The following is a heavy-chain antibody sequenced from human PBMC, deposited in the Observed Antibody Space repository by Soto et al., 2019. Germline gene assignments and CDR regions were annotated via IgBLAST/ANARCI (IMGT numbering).Heavy chain of an antibody. CDR2: ISYSGAT. V-gene: IGHV4-59*08. CDR3: ARGFAIDWYTYYFDY. CDR1: GASISGYH. Sequence: SETLSLTCTVSGASISGYHWSWIRRPPGKGLECLGYISYSGATNYNPSLKSRVTMSIDTSKNQFSLQLNSVTAADTAVYYCARGFAIDWYTYYFDYWGQGTLVTVSS. J-gene: IGHJ4*02. D-gene: IGHD3-9*01.